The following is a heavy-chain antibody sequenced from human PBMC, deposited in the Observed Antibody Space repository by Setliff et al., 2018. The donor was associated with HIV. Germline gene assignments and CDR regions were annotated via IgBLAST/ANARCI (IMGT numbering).Heavy chain of an antibody. V-gene: IGHV1-69*05. CDR3: ARESGREFGEIRG. CDR1: GGTFSSYA. Sequence: ASVKVSCKASGGTFSSYAISWVRQAPGQGLEWMGGIIPIFGTANYAQKFQGRVTITTDESTSTAYMELSSLRSEDTAVYYCARESGREFGEIRGWGQGTLVTVSS. J-gene: IGHJ4*02. CDR2: IIPIFGTA. D-gene: IGHD3-10*01.